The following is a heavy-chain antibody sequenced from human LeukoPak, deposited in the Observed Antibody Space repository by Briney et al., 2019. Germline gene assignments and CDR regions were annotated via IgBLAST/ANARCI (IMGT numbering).Heavy chain of an antibody. J-gene: IGHJ5*02. CDR2: ISAYNGNT. D-gene: IGHD3-10*01. V-gene: IGHV1-18*01. Sequence: ASVKVSCKASGYTFTSYGISWVRQAPGQGLEWMGWISAYNGNTNYAQKLQGRVTMTTDTSTSTAYMELRSLRSDDTAVYYCARDWLDYGPGPENWFDPWGQGTLVTVSS. CDR1: GYTFTSYG. CDR3: ARDWLDYGPGPENWFDP.